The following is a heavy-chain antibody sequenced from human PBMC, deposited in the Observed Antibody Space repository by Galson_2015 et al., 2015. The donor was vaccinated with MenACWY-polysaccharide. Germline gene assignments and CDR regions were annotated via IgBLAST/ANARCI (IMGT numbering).Heavy chain of an antibody. CDR2: INAGSDDT. J-gene: IGHJ5*02. D-gene: IGHD3-10*01. CDR3: ARENVLLWSTRWFDP. CDR1: GYNFPKYP. Sequence: SVKVSCKASGYNFPKYPMHWVRQAPGQGLEWMGCINAGSDDTEYSQNFQGRVTITRDTSANTAYMELSSLRSDDTAVYYCARENVLLWSTRWFDPWGQGTLVTVSS. V-gene: IGHV1-3*01.